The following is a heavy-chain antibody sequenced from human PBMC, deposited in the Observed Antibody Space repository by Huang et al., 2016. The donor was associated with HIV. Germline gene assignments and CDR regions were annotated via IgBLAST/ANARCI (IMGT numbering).Heavy chain of an antibody. CDR2: IKQDGSAK. V-gene: IGHV3-7*01. J-gene: IGHJ4*02. CDR1: GFTFSSYW. CDR3: ARRLRYYYGSGRTSGYFDY. Sequence: EVQLVESGGGLVQPGGSLRLSCTASGFTFSSYWMSWCRQAQGKGREWVANIKQDGSAKYYVDSVKGRFSISRDNAKNSLYLQMNSLRAEDTAVYYCARRLRYYYGSGRTSGYFDYWGQGTLVTVSS. D-gene: IGHD3-10*01.